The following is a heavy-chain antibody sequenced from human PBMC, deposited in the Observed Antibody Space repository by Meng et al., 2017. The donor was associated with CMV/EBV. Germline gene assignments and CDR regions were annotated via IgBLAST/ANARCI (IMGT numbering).Heavy chain of an antibody. J-gene: IGHJ4*02. CDR1: GYTFTGYY. CDR3: ARVREYSSSSEFDY. V-gene: IGHV1-2*02. D-gene: IGHD6-6*01. CDR2: INPNSGGT. Sequence: ASVKVSCKASGYTFTGYYMHWVRQAPGQGLEWMGWINPNSGGTNYAQKFQGRVTMTRDTFISTAYMELSRLRSDDTAVYYCARVREYSSSSEFDYWGQGTLVTVSS.